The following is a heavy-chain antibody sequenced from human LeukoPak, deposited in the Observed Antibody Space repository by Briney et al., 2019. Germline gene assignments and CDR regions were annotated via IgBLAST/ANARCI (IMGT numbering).Heavy chain of an antibody. CDR2: ISWNSGSI. Sequence: TGGSLRLSCAASGFTFDDYAMHWVRHAPGKGLEWVSGISWNSGSIGYADSVKGRFTISRDNAKNSLYLQTNSLRAEDTALYYCAKDRGSGSYYRGLDYWGQGTLVTVSS. V-gene: IGHV3-9*01. CDR1: GFTFDDYA. D-gene: IGHD3-10*01. J-gene: IGHJ4*02. CDR3: AKDRGSGSYYRGLDY.